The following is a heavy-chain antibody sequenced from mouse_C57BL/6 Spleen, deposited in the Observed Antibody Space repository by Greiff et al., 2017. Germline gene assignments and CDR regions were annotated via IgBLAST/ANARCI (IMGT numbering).Heavy chain of an antibody. Sequence: QVQLQQSGAELVRPGTSVKVSCKASGYAFTNYLIEWVKQRPGQGLEWIGVINPGSGGTNYNEKFKGKATLAADKSSSTVYMQLSRLTSEDSAVYFCAREGYYGDDFWYFDVWGTGTTVTVSS. CDR2: INPGSGGT. J-gene: IGHJ1*03. CDR1: GYAFTNYL. CDR3: AREGYYGDDFWYFDV. D-gene: IGHD2-2*01. V-gene: IGHV1-54*01.